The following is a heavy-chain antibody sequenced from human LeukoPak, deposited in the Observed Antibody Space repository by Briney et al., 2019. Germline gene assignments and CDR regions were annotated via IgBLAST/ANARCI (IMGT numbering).Heavy chain of an antibody. CDR1: GYTFTGYY. CDR3: AREAVAYDFWSGYYTEDAFDI. V-gene: IGHV1-2*02. Sequence: ASVKVSCKASGYTFTGYYMHWVRQAPGQGLEWMGWINPNSGGTNYAQKFQGRVTMTRDTSISTAYMELSRLRSDDTAVYYCAREAVAYDFWSGYYTEDAFDIWGQGTMVTVSS. J-gene: IGHJ3*02. D-gene: IGHD3-3*01. CDR2: INPNSGGT.